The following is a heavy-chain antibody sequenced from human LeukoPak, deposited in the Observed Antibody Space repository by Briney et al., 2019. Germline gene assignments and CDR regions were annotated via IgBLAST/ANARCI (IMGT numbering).Heavy chain of an antibody. J-gene: IGHJ4*02. CDR2: INQDGSER. CDR1: LFTFSTYW. Sequence: PGGSLSLSCAASLFTFSTYWMSWVRQAPGKGLEWVANINQDGSERYLVDSVKGRFTISRDNAKNSLYLQMNSLRAEDTAVYYCARVVAARSFYFDYWGQGTLVTVSS. CDR3: ARVVAARSFYFDY. V-gene: IGHV3-7*01. D-gene: IGHD2-15*01.